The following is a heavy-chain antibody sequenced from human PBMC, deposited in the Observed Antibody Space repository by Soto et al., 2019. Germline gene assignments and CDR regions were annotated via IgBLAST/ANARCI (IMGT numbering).Heavy chain of an antibody. CDR1: GYTFTKYY. CDR3: ARGDNDY. CDR2: IHPDGGHT. J-gene: IGHJ4*02. V-gene: IGHV1-46*01. Sequence: ASVKVSCKASGYTFTKYYVHWMRQAPGQGLEWMGVIHPDGGHTTYSQKFQDRVTMTRDTFTSTIYMELSSLRSEDTAVYYCARGDNDYWGQGTLVTVYS.